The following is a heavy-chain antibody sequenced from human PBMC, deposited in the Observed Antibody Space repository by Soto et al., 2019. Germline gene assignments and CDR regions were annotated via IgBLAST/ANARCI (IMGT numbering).Heavy chain of an antibody. Sequence: GGSLRLSCAASGFTFSSYGMSWVRQAPGKGLEWVSAISGSGGSTYYADSVKGRFTISRDNSKNTLYLQMNSLRAEDTAVYYCAKVVGWLSFALGAFDIWGQGTMVTVSS. CDR1: GFTFSSYG. J-gene: IGHJ3*02. CDR2: ISGSGGST. CDR3: AKVVGWLSFALGAFDI. V-gene: IGHV3-23*01. D-gene: IGHD6-19*01.